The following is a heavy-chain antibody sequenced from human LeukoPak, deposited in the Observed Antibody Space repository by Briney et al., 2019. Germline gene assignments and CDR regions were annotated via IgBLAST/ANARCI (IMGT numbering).Heavy chain of an antibody. CDR1: GFTFNNYA. J-gene: IGHJ6*04. CDR3: AELGITMIGGV. V-gene: IGHV3-48*03. CDR2: ISSSGSTI. D-gene: IGHD3-10*02. Sequence: GGSLRLSCVASGFTFNNYAMTWVRQAPGKGLEWVSYISSSGSTIYYADSVKGRFTISRDNAKNSLYLQMNSLRAEDTAVYYCAELGITMIGGVWGKGTTVTISS.